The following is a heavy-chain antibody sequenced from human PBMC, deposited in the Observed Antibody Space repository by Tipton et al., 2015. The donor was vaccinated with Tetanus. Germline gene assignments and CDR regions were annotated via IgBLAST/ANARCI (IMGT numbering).Heavy chain of an antibody. J-gene: IGHJ3*02. D-gene: IGHD3-10*01. CDR2: MYNSGAT. Sequence: TLSLTCTVSGGSISSTSYYWAWLRQPPGKGLEWLGTMYNSGATYYTPTLKGRVTISGDTSKNLFSLTSVTASDTAVYYCARPEASGRARGFDIWGQGTKVTVSP. CDR3: ARPEASGRARGFDI. V-gene: IGHV4-39*02. CDR1: GGSISSTSYY.